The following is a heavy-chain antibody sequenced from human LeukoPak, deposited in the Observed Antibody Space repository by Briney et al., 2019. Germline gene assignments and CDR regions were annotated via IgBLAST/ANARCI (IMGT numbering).Heavy chain of an antibody. CDR2: ISSSSSYI. J-gene: IGHJ4*02. Sequence: PGGSLRLSCAASGFTFSSYSMNWVRQAPGKGLEWVSSISSSSSYIYYADSVKGRFTISRDNAKNSLYLQMNSLRAEDTAVYYCAKGSSYSSGWCTFDYWGQGTLVTVSS. CDR3: AKGSSYSSGWCTFDY. V-gene: IGHV3-21*01. CDR1: GFTFSSYS. D-gene: IGHD6-19*01.